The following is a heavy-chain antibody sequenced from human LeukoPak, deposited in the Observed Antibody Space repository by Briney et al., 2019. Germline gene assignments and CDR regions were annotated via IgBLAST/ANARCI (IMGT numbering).Heavy chain of an antibody. J-gene: IGHJ4*02. CDR2: IAHDSTTI. CDR3: ARATRNGYDY. Sequence: GGSLRLSCAASGFTFRIYGMNWVRQAPGKGPEWVSYIAHDSTTIYYADSVRGRFTMSRDNARNSLFLQMNSLRPEDTAMYYCARATRNGYDYWGPRTLVTVSS. V-gene: IGHV3-48*04. CDR1: GFTFRIYG. D-gene: IGHD5-24*01.